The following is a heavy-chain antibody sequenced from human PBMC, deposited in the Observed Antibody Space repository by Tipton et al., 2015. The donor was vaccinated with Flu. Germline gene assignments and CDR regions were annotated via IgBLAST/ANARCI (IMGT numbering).Heavy chain of an antibody. Sequence: TLSLTCILSGDSIRSDYFWGWIRQPPGKGLEWIGHISRGGSTYYNSSLQSRATISVDSSRNRFSLKVKSVTAADTAVYYCARRDYSNYVSEPKNWFDHWGQGTLVTVSS. J-gene: IGHJ5*02. V-gene: IGHV4-38-2*02. CDR3: ARRDYSNYVSEPKNWFDH. CDR2: ISRGGST. D-gene: IGHD4-11*01. CDR1: GDSIRSDYF.